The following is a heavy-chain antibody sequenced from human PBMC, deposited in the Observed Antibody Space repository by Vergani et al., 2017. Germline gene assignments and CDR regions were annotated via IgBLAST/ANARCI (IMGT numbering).Heavy chain of an antibody. D-gene: IGHD6-6*01. J-gene: IGHJ4*02. CDR2: INHSGST. CDR1: GGSFSGHY. V-gene: IGHV4-34*01. Sequence: QVQLQQWGAGLLKPSETLALTCAVYGGSFSGHYWSWIRQPPGKGLDWIGEINHSGSTNYNPSLKSRVTISVDTSKKQFSLKLSSVTAADTAVYYCARGVXRPQSSSSRRHFDYWGQGTLVTVSS. CDR3: ARGVXRPQSSSSRRHFDY.